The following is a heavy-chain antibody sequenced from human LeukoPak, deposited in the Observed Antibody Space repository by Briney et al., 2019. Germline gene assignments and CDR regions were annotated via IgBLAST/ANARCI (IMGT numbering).Heavy chain of an antibody. V-gene: IGHV3-64*02. Sequence: GGSLRLSCAASGLTLSSHAMHWVRQAPGKGLEYVSAIVSNGGNTYYADSVRGRFTISRDNSKDTVYLQMGSLRPEDTAVCYCARGGYYAASDIWGQGALVTVSS. J-gene: IGHJ4*02. CDR3: ARGGYYAASDI. CDR1: GLTLSSHA. D-gene: IGHD3-3*01. CDR2: IVSNGGNT.